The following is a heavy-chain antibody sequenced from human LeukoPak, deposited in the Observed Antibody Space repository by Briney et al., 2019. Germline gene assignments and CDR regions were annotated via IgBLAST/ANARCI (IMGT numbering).Heavy chain of an antibody. CDR2: IYYSGST. V-gene: IGHV4-59*01. CDR1: GGSISSYY. D-gene: IGHD3-22*01. J-gene: IGHJ5*02. Sequence: TSETLSLTCTVSGGSISSYYWSWIRQPPGKGLEWVGYIYYSGSTNYNPSLKSRVTISVDTSKNQFSLKLSSVTAADTAVYYCARERDYYDSSGYLNWFDPWGQGTLVTVSS. CDR3: ARERDYYDSSGYLNWFDP.